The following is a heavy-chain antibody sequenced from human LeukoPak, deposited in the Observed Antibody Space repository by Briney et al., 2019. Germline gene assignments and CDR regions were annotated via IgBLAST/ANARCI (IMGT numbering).Heavy chain of an antibody. CDR1: GFTFSSYA. CDR3: AKVGAPDYGDYPWYYYYGMDV. V-gene: IGHV3-23*01. D-gene: IGHD4-17*01. J-gene: IGHJ6*02. CDR2: ISGSGGST. Sequence: PGGSLRLSCAASGFTFSSYAMSWVRQAPGKGLEWVSAISGSGGSTYYADSVKGRFTISRDNSKNTLYLQMNSLRAEDTAVYYCAKVGAPDYGDYPWYYYYGMDVWGQGTTVTVSS.